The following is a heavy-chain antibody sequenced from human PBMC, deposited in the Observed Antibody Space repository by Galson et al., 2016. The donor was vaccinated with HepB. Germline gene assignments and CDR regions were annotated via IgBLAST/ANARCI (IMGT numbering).Heavy chain of an antibody. V-gene: IGHV3-53*01. CDR3: TCGRSPGAY. J-gene: IGHJ4*02. CDR1: GFTVSNNY. Sequence: SLRLSCAASGFTVSNNYMSWVRQAPGKGLEWVSLIYSGGSTSYADSVKGRFTIFRDHFKNTLYLQMNSLRAEDTAVYFCTCGRSPGAYWGQGTLVTVSS. CDR2: IYSGGST. D-gene: IGHD3-16*02.